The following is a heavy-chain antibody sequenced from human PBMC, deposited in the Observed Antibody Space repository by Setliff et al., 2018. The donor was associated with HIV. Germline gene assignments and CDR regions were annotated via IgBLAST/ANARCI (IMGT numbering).Heavy chain of an antibody. V-gene: IGHV4-34*01. CDR3: ARAAGYSSQLSNFDY. CDR2: INHSGST. CDR1: GGSFSGYY. D-gene: IGHD6-13*01. Sequence: PSETLSLTCAVYGGSFSGYYWSWIRQPPGKGLEWIGEINHSGSTNYNPSLKSRVTISVDTSKNQFSLKLSSVTAADTAVYYCARAAGYSSQLSNFDYWGQGTLVTVSS. J-gene: IGHJ4*02.